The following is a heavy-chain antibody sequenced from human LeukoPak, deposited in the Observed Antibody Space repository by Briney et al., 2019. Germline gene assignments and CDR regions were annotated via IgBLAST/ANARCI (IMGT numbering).Heavy chain of an antibody. CDR3: ARAATPYHLVVPAANGDAGYYYYYMDV. CDR1: GYTFTSYG. CDR2: ISAYNGNT. Sequence: SVKVSCKASGYTFTSYGISWVRQAPGQGLEWMGWISAYNGNTNYAQKLQGRVTMTTDTSTSTAYMELRSLRSDDTAVYYCARAATPYHLVVPAANGDAGYYYYYMDVWGKGTTVTVSS. D-gene: IGHD2-2*01. V-gene: IGHV1-18*01. J-gene: IGHJ6*03.